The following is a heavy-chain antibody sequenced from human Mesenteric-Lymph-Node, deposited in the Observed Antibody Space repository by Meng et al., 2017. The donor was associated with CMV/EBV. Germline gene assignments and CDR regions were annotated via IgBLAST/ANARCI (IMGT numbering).Heavy chain of an antibody. CDR2: IYHSGST. CDR3: ASVHSNMETGDDQGY. J-gene: IGHJ4*02. Sequence: SGGSSSSSSWWSWVRPPQGKGLGGIGEIYHSGSTNYNPSLKSRVTISVDKSKNQFSLKLSSVTAADTAVYYCASVHSNMETGDDQGYWGQGTLVTVSS. CDR1: GGSSSSSSW. V-gene: IGHV4-4*02. D-gene: IGHD7-27*01.